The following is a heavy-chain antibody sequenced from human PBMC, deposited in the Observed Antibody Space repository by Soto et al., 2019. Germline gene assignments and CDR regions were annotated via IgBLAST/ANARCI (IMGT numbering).Heavy chain of an antibody. CDR3: ARDRGGYVDY. J-gene: IGHJ4*02. CDR1: GGSISSYY. D-gene: IGHD5-12*01. Sequence: KSSETLSLTCTVSGGSISSYYWSWIRQPPGKGLEWIGYIYYSGSTNYNPSLKSRVTISVDTSKNQFSLKLSSVTAADTAVYYCARDRGGYVDYWGQGTLVTVSS. V-gene: IGHV4-59*01. CDR2: IYYSGST.